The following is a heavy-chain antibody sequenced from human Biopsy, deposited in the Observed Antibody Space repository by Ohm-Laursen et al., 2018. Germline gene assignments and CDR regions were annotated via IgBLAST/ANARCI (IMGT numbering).Heavy chain of an antibody. CDR1: GYTFTNYG. J-gene: IGHJ4*02. CDR3: ARDRWAHVTVLVLVVFDF. V-gene: IGHV1-18*01. D-gene: IGHD2-8*01. CDR2: ISTYNGDT. Sequence: ASVNVSCKVSGYTFTNYGISWVRQAPGQGLEWMGWISTYNGDTDYAQKPQGRVTMPTDTSTSTGYMDLRSLRSEDTAVNYLARDRWAHVTVLVLVVFDFWGQGTLVIVSS.